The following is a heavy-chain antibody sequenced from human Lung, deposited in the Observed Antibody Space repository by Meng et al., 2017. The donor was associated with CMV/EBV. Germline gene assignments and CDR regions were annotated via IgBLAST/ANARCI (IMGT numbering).Heavy chain of an antibody. CDR2: INHRGST. CDR1: GGSFSGYD. Sequence: SETLSLXCPVYGGSFSGYDWSWIRQSPGKGLEWIGVINHRGSTNYNPSLKSRLTISVDTSKNQFSLKLNSVTAADTTVYYCARSSTTVTMILVIITASSHAYDYWXPGTXVTVSS. J-gene: IGHJ4*02. V-gene: IGHV4-34*01. D-gene: IGHD3-22*01. CDR3: ARSSTTVTMILVIITASSHAYDY.